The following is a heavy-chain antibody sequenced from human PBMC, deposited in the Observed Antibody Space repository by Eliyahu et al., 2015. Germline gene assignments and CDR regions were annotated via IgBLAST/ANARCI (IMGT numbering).Heavy chain of an antibody. CDR3: TRHRLTPHLQSGLSDGSDY. V-gene: IGHV3-73*02. J-gene: IGHJ4*02. Sequence: EVQLVESGGGLVQPGGSLXLSCAASGFTFSGXAXHWXRQASGKGLEWVGRIRSKANSYATAYAASVKGRFTISRDDSKNTAYLQMNSLKTEDTAVYYCTRHRLTPHLQSGLSDGSDYWGQGTLVTVSS. D-gene: IGHD5-24*01. CDR1: GFTFSGXA. CDR2: IRSKANSYAT.